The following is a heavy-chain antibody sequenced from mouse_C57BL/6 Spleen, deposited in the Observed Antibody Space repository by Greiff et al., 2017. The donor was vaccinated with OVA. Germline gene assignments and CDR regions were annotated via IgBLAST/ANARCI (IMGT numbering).Heavy chain of an antibody. V-gene: IGHV1-39*01. Sequence: EVQLVESGPELVKPGASVKISCKASGYSFTDYNMNWVKQSNGKSLEWIGVINPNYGTTSYNQKFKGKATLTVDQSSSTAYMQLNSLTSEDSAVYYCARSGYGNYNYAMDDWGQGTSVTVSS. CDR3: ARSGYGNYNYAMDD. D-gene: IGHD2-10*02. CDR2: INPNYGTT. CDR1: GYSFTDYN. J-gene: IGHJ4*01.